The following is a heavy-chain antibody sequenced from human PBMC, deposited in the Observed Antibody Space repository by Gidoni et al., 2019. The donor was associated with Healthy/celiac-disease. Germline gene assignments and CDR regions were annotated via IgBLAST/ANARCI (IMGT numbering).Heavy chain of an antibody. Sequence: QVQLVGSGGGVVQPGRSLRLSCPASGFTFSSYGMHWVRQAPGKGLEWVAVIWYDGSNKYYADSVKGRFTISRDNSKNTLYLKMNSLRAEDTAVYYCARALKRLPFDYWGQGTLVTVSS. J-gene: IGHJ4*02. V-gene: IGHV3-33*01. CDR3: ARALKRLPFDY. D-gene: IGHD2-15*01. CDR2: IWYDGSNK. CDR1: GFTFSSYG.